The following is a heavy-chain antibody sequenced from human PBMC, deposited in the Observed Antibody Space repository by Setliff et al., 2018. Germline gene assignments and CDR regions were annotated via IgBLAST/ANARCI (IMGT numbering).Heavy chain of an antibody. Sequence: GGSLRLSCAASGFTFSSYEMNWVRQAPGKGLEWVSYISSSGITIYYADSVKGRFTISRDNAKNSLYLQMNSLRAEDTAVYSCARARGYGYGPFDYWGQGTLVTVS. CDR2: ISSSGITI. V-gene: IGHV3-48*03. D-gene: IGHD5-18*01. J-gene: IGHJ4*02. CDR1: GFTFSSYE. CDR3: ARARGYGYGPFDY.